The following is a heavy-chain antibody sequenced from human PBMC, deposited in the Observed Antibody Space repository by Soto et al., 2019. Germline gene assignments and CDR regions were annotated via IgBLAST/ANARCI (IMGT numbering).Heavy chain of an antibody. CDR1: VFTFSTYS. V-gene: IGHV3-21*01. D-gene: IGHD3-22*01. CDR3: ARDFRPLSITMIVAVRHSGMDV. Sequence: WGSLPLSCASSVFTFSTYSMNWVRQAPGKGLDSVLSISSSSSYIYYADSVNGRFTISRDNAKNSLYLQMNSLRAEDTAVYYCARDFRPLSITMIVAVRHSGMDVWGQGTTVTVSS. J-gene: IGHJ6*01. CDR2: ISSSSSYI.